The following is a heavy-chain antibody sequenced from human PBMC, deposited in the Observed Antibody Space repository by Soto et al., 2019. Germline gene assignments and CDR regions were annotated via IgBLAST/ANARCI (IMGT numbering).Heavy chain of an antibody. V-gene: IGHV1-18*01. Sequence: ASVKVSCKASGYTFTASGISWVRQAPGQGLEWMGWTSIYNGHTEYSPKFLGRFTISRDNSKNTLYLQMNSLRAEDTAVYYCAREFYAYWGQGTLVTVSS. CDR2: TSIYNGHT. D-gene: IGHD3-16*01. CDR3: AREFYAY. J-gene: IGHJ4*02. CDR1: GYTFTASG.